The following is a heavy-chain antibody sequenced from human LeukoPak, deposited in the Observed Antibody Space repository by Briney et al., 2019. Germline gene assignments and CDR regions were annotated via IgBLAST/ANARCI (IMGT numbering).Heavy chain of an antibody. J-gene: IGHJ4*02. CDR3: ARDKGGSSSLDY. Sequence: SETVSLTCSVSSGSIRSYYWNWIRQPAGQGLEWIGRIYSTGSTNYNPSLKSRVTMSIDTSKKQFPLKVNSVTAADTAVYYCARDKGGSSSLDYWGQGTLVTVSS. D-gene: IGHD6-13*01. CDR1: SGSIRSYY. V-gene: IGHV4-4*07. CDR2: IYSTGST.